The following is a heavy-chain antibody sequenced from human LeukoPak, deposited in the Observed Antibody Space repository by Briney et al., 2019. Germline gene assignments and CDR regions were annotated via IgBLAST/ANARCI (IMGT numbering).Heavy chain of an antibody. CDR1: GFTFSSYA. CDR3: AKLRGYYDSSGYYFDY. CDR2: ISGSGGST. V-gene: IGHV3-23*01. D-gene: IGHD3-22*01. Sequence: PWGSLRLSCAASGFTFSSYAMSWVRQAPGKGLEWVSAISGSGGSTYYADSVKGRFTISRDNSKNTLYLQMNSLRAEDTAVYYCAKLRGYYDSSGYYFDYWGQGTLVTVSS. J-gene: IGHJ4*02.